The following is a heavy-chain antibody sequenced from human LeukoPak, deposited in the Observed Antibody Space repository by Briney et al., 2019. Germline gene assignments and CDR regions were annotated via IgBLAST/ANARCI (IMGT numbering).Heavy chain of an antibody. CDR3: ARDGSGWSNWFDP. V-gene: IGHV3-7*01. Sequence: GGSLRLSCAASGFTFSSYWMSWVRQAPGKGLEWVANIKQDGSEKYYVDSVKGRFTISRDNAKNSLFLQMNSLRVEDTAVYYCARDGSGWSNWFDPWGQGTLVTVSS. CDR1: GFTFSSYW. CDR2: IKQDGSEK. J-gene: IGHJ5*02. D-gene: IGHD6-19*01.